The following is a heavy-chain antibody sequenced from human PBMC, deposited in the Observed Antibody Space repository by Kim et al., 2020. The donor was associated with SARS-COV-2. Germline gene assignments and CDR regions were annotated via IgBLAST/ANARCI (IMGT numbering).Heavy chain of an antibody. V-gene: IGHV4-59*09. Sequence: PTLKSRVTISVDTSKNQFSLTLSTVTAAATAVYYCARGQDYYYYYYMDVWGKGTTVTVSS. CDR3: ARGQDYYYYYYMDV. J-gene: IGHJ6*03.